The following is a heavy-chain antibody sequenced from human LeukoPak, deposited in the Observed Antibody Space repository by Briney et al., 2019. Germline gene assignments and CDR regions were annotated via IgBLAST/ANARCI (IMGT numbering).Heavy chain of an antibody. CDR2: IYHSGST. D-gene: IGHD6-13*01. V-gene: IGHV4-30-2*01. CDR3: ASTTGIAAAASFDY. Sequence: SETLSLTCTVSGGSISSSSYYWSWIRQPPGKGLEWIGYIYHSGSTYYNPSLKSRVTISVDRSKNQFSLKLSSVTAADTAVYYCASTTGIAAAASFDYWGQGTLVTVSS. J-gene: IGHJ4*02. CDR1: GGSISSSSYY.